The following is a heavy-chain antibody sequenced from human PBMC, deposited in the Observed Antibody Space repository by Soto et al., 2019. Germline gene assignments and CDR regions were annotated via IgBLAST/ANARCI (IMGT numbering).Heavy chain of an antibody. V-gene: IGHV1-18*01. CDR2: ISAFNGNT. D-gene: IGHD6-19*01. J-gene: IGHJ6*03. Sequence: QDQLLQSGAEVKKPGASVTVSCKASGYSFTNYGITWVRQAPGQGLEWMGWISAFNGNTHYAQKLQVRVTMTTAASTSTAYMELRSLRSDDTAVYYCARDRGVAPPVAGNTHYYYYMDVWGKGTTVTVSS. CDR1: GYSFTNYG. CDR3: ARDRGVAPPVAGNTHYYYYMDV.